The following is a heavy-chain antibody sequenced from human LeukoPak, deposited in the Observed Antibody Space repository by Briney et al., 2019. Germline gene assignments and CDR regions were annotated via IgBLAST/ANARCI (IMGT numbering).Heavy chain of an antibody. D-gene: IGHD2-8*01. CDR3: ARDRGYCTNGVCYGGYYYYGMDV. CDR2: IYYSGST. CDR1: GGSISSGTYY. V-gene: IGHV4-39*07. J-gene: IGHJ6*02. Sequence: SETLSLTCIVSGGSISSGTYYWGWIRQPPGKGLEWIGSIYYSGSTYYNPSLKSRVTISVDTSKNQFSLKLSSVTAADTAVYYCARDRGYCTNGVCYGGYYYYGMDVWGQGTTVTVSS.